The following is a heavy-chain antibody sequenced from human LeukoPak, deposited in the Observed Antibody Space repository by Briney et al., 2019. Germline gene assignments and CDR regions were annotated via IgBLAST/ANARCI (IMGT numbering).Heavy chain of an antibody. J-gene: IGHJ6*03. Sequence: GESLKISCKGSGYSFTSYWIGWVRQMPGKGLEWMGIIYPGDSDTRYSPSFQGQVTISADKSISTAYLQWSSLKASDTAMYYCARRSEQLTWGHYYYYMDVWGKGTTVTVSS. V-gene: IGHV5-51*01. D-gene: IGHD6-13*01. CDR3: ARRSEQLTWGHYYYYMDV. CDR1: GYSFTSYW. CDR2: IYPGDSDT.